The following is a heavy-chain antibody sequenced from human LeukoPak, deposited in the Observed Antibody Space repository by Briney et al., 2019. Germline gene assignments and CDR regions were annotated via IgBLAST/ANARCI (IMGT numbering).Heavy chain of an antibody. CDR3: ARAYYGSGSYYNVHNWFDP. Sequence: SETLSLTCTVSGGSISSYYWSWIRQPPGKGLEWIGYIYYSGSTNYNPSLKRRVTISVDTSKNQFSLKLSSVAAADTAVYSCARAYYGSGSYYNVHNWFDPSGQGTLVTVSS. CDR2: IYYSGST. D-gene: IGHD3-10*01. J-gene: IGHJ5*02. V-gene: IGHV4-59*01. CDR1: GGSISSYY.